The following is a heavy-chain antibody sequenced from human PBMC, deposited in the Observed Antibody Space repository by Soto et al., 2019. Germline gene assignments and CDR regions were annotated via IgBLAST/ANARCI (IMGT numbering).Heavy chain of an antibody. CDR3: ARPSGSSLYYFDY. V-gene: IGHV4-61*01. J-gene: IGHJ4*02. CDR2: IYYSGSS. CDR1: GGSVNSGNYY. Sequence: PSDTLSLTCTVSGGSVNSGNYYWSWIRQPPGKGLEWIGNIYYSGSSNYNPSLKSRVTISVDTSKNQFSLKLSSVTAADMAVYYCARPSGSSLYYFDYWGQGTLLTISS. D-gene: IGHD1-26*01.